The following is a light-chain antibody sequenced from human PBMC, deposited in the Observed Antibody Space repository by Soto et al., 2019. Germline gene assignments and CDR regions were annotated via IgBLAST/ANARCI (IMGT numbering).Light chain of an antibody. CDR2: EVS. J-gene: IGLJ1*01. V-gene: IGLV2-14*01. Sequence: QSALTQPVSVSGSPGQSITISCTGTSSDVGGYKYVSWYQQYPGKAPKLMMYEVSNRPSGVSNRFSGSKSGNTASLTISGLQAEDEADYYCSSYTTSSPCVFGTGTKVTVL. CDR3: SSYTTSSPCV. CDR1: SSDVGGYKY.